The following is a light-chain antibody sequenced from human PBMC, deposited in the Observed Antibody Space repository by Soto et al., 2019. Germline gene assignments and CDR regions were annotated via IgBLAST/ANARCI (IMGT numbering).Light chain of an antibody. CDR2: DAS. Sequence: EIVLTQSPATLSLSPWERATLSCRASQSVSSYLAWYQQKPGQAPRLLIYDASNRATGIPARFSGSGSGTDFTLIIIILDPEDFAVYYCQQRSNWPLTFGGRTKVDIK. J-gene: IGKJ4*01. CDR3: QQRSNWPLT. V-gene: IGKV3-11*01. CDR1: QSVSSY.